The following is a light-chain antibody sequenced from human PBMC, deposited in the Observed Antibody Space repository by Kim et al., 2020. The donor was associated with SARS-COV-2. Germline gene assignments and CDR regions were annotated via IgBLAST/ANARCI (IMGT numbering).Light chain of an antibody. Sequence: ATINCKSSQNVLYNSNSKNYLAWYQQKPGQPPKLLIYWASTRESGVPDRFSGSGSGTDFTLTISSLQAEDVAVYYCQQYYSSPWTFGQGTKVDIK. V-gene: IGKV4-1*01. J-gene: IGKJ1*01. CDR1: QNVLYNSNSKNY. CDR3: QQYYSSPWT. CDR2: WAS.